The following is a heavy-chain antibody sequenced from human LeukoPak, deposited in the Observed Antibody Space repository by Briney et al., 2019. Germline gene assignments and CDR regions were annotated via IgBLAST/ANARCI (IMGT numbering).Heavy chain of an antibody. J-gene: IGHJ4*02. CDR2: ISGSGGST. CDR3: ARAGAGYYFDY. CDR1: GFTFSSYA. D-gene: IGHD6-19*01. Sequence: GGSLRLSCAASGFTFSSYAMSWVRQAPGKGLEWVSAISGSGGSTDYADSVKGRFTISRDNSKNTLYLQMNSLRAEDTAVYYCARAGAGYYFDYWGQGTLVTVSS. V-gene: IGHV3-23*01.